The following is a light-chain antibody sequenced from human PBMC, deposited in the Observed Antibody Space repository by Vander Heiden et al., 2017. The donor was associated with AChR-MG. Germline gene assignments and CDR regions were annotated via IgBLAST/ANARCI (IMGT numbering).Light chain of an antibody. CDR1: RSNIGSNY. J-gene: IGLJ2*01. V-gene: IGLV1-47*02. CDR2: ASN. Sequence: QSVLTQPPSASGTPGQRVTISCSGSRSNIGSNYVYWYQHVPGTAPNLVIQASNQRPSGVPDRFYGSRSGTSASLAISGLRSEDEADYYCAAWDDSLSGVIFGGGTKLTVL. CDR3: AAWDDSLSGVI.